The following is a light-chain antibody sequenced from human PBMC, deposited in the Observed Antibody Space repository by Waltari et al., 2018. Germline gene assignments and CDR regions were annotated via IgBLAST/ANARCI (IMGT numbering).Light chain of an antibody. CDR1: TSDIGDYYY. CDR2: DVT. Sequence: QSALTQPASVSGSPGQSITISCTGTTSDIGDYYYVSWYQQFPGKAPKPMIYDVTKRPSGVSSRFSGSKSGNTASLTISGLQAEDEGDYYCCSFRGGDSFVFGTGTRVTVV. V-gene: IGLV2-14*03. J-gene: IGLJ1*01. CDR3: CSFRGGDSFV.